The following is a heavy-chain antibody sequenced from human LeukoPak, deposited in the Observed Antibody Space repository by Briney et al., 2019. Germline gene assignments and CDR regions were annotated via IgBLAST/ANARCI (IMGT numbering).Heavy chain of an antibody. V-gene: IGHV1-2*02. J-gene: IGHJ4*02. CDR1: GYSFTGYY. CDR2: INPYRGGT. CDR3: AREGAILYYDSSGYSSY. D-gene: IGHD3-22*01. Sequence: GASVQVSYMASGYSFTGYYLHWVRQAAAQGLEWMGWINPYRGGTHYPQQFQGRGTMTRGPSLSTAYVELSRLRSDDTAVYYCAREGAILYYDSSGYSSYWGERTRVRVSS.